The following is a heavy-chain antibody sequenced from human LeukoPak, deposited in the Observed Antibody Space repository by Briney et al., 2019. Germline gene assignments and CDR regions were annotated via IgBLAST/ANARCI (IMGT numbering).Heavy chain of an antibody. CDR2: ISSSSTM. Sequence: GGSLRLSCAASGFTFSSYSMSWVRQAPGKGLEWVSYISSSSTMYYADSVKGRFTISRDNAKNSLYLQMNSLRAEDTAVYYCATSLAWAIAVAPFDYWGLGTLVTVSS. CDR3: ATSLAWAIAVAPFDY. CDR1: GFTFSSYS. D-gene: IGHD6-19*01. J-gene: IGHJ4*02. V-gene: IGHV3-48*04.